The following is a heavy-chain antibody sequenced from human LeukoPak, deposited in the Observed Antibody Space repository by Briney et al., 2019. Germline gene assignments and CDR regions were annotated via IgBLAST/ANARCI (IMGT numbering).Heavy chain of an antibody. CDR3: ARGIAGAMSWFDP. V-gene: IGHV1-3*03. Sequence: PVASVKVSCKASGYTFTSYAIHWVRQAPGQRLEWMGWINAGSGNTKYLEEFQGRVTITRDTAASTAYTELSSLRSEDMAVYYCARGIAGAMSWFDPWGQGTLVTVSS. CDR1: GYTFTSYA. CDR2: INAGSGNT. J-gene: IGHJ5*02. D-gene: IGHD6-25*01.